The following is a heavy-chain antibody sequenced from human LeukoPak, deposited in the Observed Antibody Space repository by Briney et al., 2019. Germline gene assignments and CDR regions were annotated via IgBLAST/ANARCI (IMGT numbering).Heavy chain of an antibody. J-gene: IGHJ6*02. Sequence: SETLSLTCTVSGGSITSSSYYWGWIRQPPGKGLEWIGNTYYSGSTYYNPSLRSRVTISVDTSKDQFSLKLSSVTAADTAVYYCARHHDFWSGYHNYYYGMDVWGQGTTVTVSS. CDR3: ARHHDFWSGYHNYYYGMDV. D-gene: IGHD3-3*01. CDR1: GGSITSSSYY. V-gene: IGHV4-39*01. CDR2: TYYSGST.